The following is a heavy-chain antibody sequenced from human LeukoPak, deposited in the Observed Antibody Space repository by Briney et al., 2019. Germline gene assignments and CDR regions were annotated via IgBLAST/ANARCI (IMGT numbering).Heavy chain of an antibody. CDR2: ISYDGSNE. CDR1: GFTFSSYV. CDR3: ARQAGDYSHPYDY. J-gene: IGHJ4*02. D-gene: IGHD3-22*01. V-gene: IGHV3-30*04. Sequence: DPGGSLRLSCAASGFTFSSYVMHWVRQAPGKGLEWVASISYDGSNEYYADSVKGRFTISRDNSKNPLYLQMNSLRAEDTAVYYCARQAGDYSHPYDYWGQGTLVTVSS.